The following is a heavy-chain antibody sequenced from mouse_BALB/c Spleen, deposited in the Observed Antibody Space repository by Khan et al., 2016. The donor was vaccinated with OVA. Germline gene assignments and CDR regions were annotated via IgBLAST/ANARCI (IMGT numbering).Heavy chain of an antibody. D-gene: IGHD2-3*01. J-gene: IGHJ3*01. CDR1: GFNIKDYY. Sequence: VQLKQSGADLVRPGDLVKLSCKASGFNIKDYYMHWVKQSPEQGLVWIGRIDPEDGNTIYAPNFQGKASITAETSSKTVYRKHSSLTSEDTAVYYCARDGYSPWFAYWGQGTLVTVSA. V-gene: IGHV14-1*02. CDR2: IDPEDGNT. CDR3: ARDGYSPWFAY.